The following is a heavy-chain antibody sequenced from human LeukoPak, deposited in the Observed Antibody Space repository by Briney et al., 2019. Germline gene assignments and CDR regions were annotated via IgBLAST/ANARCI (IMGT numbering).Heavy chain of an antibody. D-gene: IGHD5-12*01. J-gene: IGHJ3*02. Sequence: GGSLRLSCAASGFTFSSYGMSWVRQAPGKGLEWVSAISGSGGSTCYADSVKGRFTISRDNSKNTLYLQMNSLRAEDTAVYYCAKERGYSGYEDAFDIWGQGTMVTVSS. CDR1: GFTFSSYG. CDR3: AKERGYSGYEDAFDI. V-gene: IGHV3-23*01. CDR2: ISGSGGST.